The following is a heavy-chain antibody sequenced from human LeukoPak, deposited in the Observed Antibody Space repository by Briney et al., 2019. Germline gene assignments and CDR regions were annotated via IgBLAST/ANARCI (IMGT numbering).Heavy chain of an antibody. CDR1: GGTFSSYA. V-gene: IGHV1-69*05. CDR2: IIPIFGTA. J-gene: IGHJ4*02. D-gene: IGHD3-22*01. CDR3: ARERGDYYDSSGYYY. Sequence: ASVKVSCKAFGGTFSSYAISWVRQAPGQGLEWMGGIIPIFGTANYAQKFQGRVTITTDESTSTAYMELSSLRSEDTAVYYCARERGDYYDSSGYYYWGQGTLVTVSS.